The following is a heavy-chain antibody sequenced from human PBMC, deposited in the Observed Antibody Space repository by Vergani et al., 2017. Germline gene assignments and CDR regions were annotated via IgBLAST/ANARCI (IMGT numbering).Heavy chain of an antibody. CDR3: AIEYSSSSDAFDI. CDR2: TYYRSKWYN. V-gene: IGHV6-1*01. Sequence: QVQLQQSGPGLVKPSHTLSLTCAISGDSVSSKSAAWNWIRQSPSRGLEWLGRTYYRSKWYNDYAVYVKSRITINPDTSKNQLSMQVNSVTPEDTVVYYCAIEYSSSSDAFDIWGQGTMVTVSS. D-gene: IGHD6-6*01. J-gene: IGHJ3*02. CDR1: GDSVSSKSAA.